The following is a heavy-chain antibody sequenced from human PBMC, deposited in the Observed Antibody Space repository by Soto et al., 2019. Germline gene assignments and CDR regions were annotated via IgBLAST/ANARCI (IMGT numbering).Heavy chain of an antibody. CDR2: ISTYNGDT. V-gene: IGHV1-18*01. CDR1: GYPFTSYG. Sequence: ASVKVSCKASGYPFTSYGVSWVRQAPGQGLEWMGWISTYNGDTSYAQNLQGRVTMTTDTSTSTAYMELRSLRSGDTAVYYCAREGTYTRGWYFDYWGQGTLVTVSS. J-gene: IGHJ4*02. CDR3: AREGTYTRGWYFDY. D-gene: IGHD6-19*01.